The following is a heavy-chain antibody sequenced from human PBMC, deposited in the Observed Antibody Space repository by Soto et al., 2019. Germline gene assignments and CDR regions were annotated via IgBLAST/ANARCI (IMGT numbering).Heavy chain of an antibody. J-gene: IGHJ6*02. V-gene: IGHV1-69*13. D-gene: IGHD6-19*01. Sequence: SVKVSCKASGGTFSSYAISWVRQAPGQGLEWMGGIIPIFGTANYAQKFQGRVTITADESTSTAYMELSSMRSEDTAVYYCARDSPIAVAGDGMAVWGQGTTVTVSS. CDR1: GGTFSSYA. CDR3: ARDSPIAVAGDGMAV. CDR2: IIPIFGTA.